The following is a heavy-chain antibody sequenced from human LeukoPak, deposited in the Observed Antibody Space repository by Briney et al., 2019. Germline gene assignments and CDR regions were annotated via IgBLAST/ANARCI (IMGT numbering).Heavy chain of an antibody. J-gene: IGHJ4*02. CDR2: IKQDGSEK. V-gene: IGHV3-7*01. D-gene: IGHD6-19*01. Sequence: GGSLRLSCAASGFTFSSYWMSWVRQAPGKGLEWVANIKQDGSEKYYVDSVKGRFTISRDNAKNSLYLQMNSLRAEDTAVYYCARKQWLVRGALDYWGQGTLVTVSS. CDR3: ARKQWLVRGALDY. CDR1: GFTFSSYW.